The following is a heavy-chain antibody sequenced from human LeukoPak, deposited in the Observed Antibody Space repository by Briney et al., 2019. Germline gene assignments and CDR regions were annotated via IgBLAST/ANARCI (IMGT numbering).Heavy chain of an antibody. Sequence: GGSLRLSCAASGFTFSSYGMHWVRQAPGKGLEWVAVISYDGSNKYYADSVKGRFTISRDNSKNTLYLQMNSLRAEDTAVYYCAKDWELMAVAAPPLGYWGQGTLVTVSS. CDR3: AKDWELMAVAAPPLGY. V-gene: IGHV3-30*18. D-gene: IGHD2-15*01. CDR2: ISYDGSNK. J-gene: IGHJ4*02. CDR1: GFTFSSYG.